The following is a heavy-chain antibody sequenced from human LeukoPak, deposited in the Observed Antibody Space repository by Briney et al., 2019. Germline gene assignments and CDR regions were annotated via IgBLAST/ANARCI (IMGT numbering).Heavy chain of an antibody. V-gene: IGHV3-30*18. CDR3: AKDQSYFDPSAYQGPIDY. CDR1: GFTVSSNY. J-gene: IGHJ4*02. D-gene: IGHD3-22*01. Sequence: GGSLRLSCAASGFTVSSNYMSWVRQAPGKGLEWVAVVSYDGGSKYYADSVKGRFTISRDNSKSTLYLQMSSLRSEDTAVYYCAKDQSYFDPSAYQGPIDYWGQGTLVTVSS. CDR2: VSYDGGSK.